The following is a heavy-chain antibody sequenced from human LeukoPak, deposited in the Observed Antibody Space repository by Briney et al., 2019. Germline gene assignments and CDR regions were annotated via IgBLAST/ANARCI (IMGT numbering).Heavy chain of an antibody. V-gene: IGHV4-34*01. CDR2: INHSGST. D-gene: IGHD3/OR15-3a*01. J-gene: IGHJ4*02. CDR1: GGSFSGYY. CDR3: ARQTGSGLFILP. Sequence: SETLPLTCAVYGGSFSGYYWSWIRQPPGKGLEWIGEINHSGSTNYNPSLKSRVTISVDTSKNQFSLKLSSVTAADTAVYYCARQTGSGLFILPGGQGTLVTVSS.